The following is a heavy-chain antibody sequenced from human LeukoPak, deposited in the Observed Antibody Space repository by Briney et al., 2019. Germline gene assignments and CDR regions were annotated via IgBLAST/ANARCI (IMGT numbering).Heavy chain of an antibody. J-gene: IGHJ3*02. CDR2: IRYDGSNK. V-gene: IGHV3-30*02. CDR1: GFTFSSYG. CDR3: VSITISRMAFDI. D-gene: IGHD3-3*01. Sequence: GGSLRLSCAASGFTFSSYGMHWVRQAPGKGLEWVAFIRYDGSNKYYADSVKGRFTISRDNSKNTLYLQMNSLRAEDTAVYYCVSITISRMAFDIWGQGTMVTVSS.